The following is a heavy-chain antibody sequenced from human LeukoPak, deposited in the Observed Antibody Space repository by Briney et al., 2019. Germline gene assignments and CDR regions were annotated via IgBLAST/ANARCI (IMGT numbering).Heavy chain of an antibody. D-gene: IGHD3-10*01. CDR1: GGSISSYY. V-gene: IGHV4-59*01. Sequence: SETLSLTCTVSGGSISSYYWSWIRQPPGEGLEWIGYIYYSGSTNYNPSLKSRVTISVDTSKNQFSLKLSSVTAADTAVYYCARDRFSWFDPWGQGTLVTVSS. CDR3: ARDRFSWFDP. J-gene: IGHJ5*02. CDR2: IYYSGST.